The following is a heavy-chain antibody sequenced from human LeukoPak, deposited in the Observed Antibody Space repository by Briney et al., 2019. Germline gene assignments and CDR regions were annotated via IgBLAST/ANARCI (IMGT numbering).Heavy chain of an antibody. CDR1: GGSISSYY. CDR2: IYYSGST. J-gene: IGHJ6*02. Sequence: PSETLSLTCTVSGGSISSYYWSWIRQPPGKGLEWIGYIYYSGSTNYNPSLKSRVTISVDTSKNQFSLKLSSVTAADTAVYYCARDQGYCSGGSCYGDFYYYYGMDVWGQGTTVTVSS. V-gene: IGHV4-59*01. D-gene: IGHD2-15*01. CDR3: ARDQGYCSGGSCYGDFYYYYGMDV.